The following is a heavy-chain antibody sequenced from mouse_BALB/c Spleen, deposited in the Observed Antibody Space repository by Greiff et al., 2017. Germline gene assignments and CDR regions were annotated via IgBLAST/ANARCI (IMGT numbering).Heavy chain of an antibody. D-gene: IGHD1-1*01. CDR1: GYTFTSYV. CDR2: INPYNDGT. V-gene: IGHV1-14*01. Sequence: EVQLQQSGPELVKPGASVKMSCKASGYTFTSYVMHWVKQKPGQGLEWIGYINPYNDGTKYNEKFKGKATLTSDNTSSTAYMELSSLTSEDSAVYYCARGPITTVVARYFDVWGAGTTVTVSS. J-gene: IGHJ1*01. CDR3: ARGPITTVVARYFDV.